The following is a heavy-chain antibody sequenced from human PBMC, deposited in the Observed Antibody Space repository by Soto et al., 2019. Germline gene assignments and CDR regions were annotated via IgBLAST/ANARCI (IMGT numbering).Heavy chain of an antibody. D-gene: IGHD3-9*01. CDR1: GGSFSGYY. CDR2: INHSGST. J-gene: IGHJ5*02. Sequence: PSETLSLTCAVYGGSFSGYYWSWIRQPPGKGLEWIGEINHSGSTNYNPSLKSRVTISVDTSKNQFSLKLSSVTAADTAVYYCASTRRGGVVWLLKNPNWYVPCGQGTRVTVSS. V-gene: IGHV4-34*01. CDR3: ASTRRGGVVWLLKNPNWYVP.